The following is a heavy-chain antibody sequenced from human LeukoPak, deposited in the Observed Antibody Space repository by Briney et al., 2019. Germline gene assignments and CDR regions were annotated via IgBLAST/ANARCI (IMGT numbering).Heavy chain of an antibody. D-gene: IGHD6-19*01. CDR1: GFTFRVDT. CDR2: ITITGGSS. Sequence: GRSLTLSCAAAGFTFRVDTMNWGRQAPGKGLEWVSAITITGGSSYYSDSVKGRFTISRDNSKNTLHLQMNSLRAEDTDVYFCARLITTSAWYEDYWGQGTLATVSS. V-gene: IGHV3-23*01. J-gene: IGHJ4*02. CDR3: ARLITTSAWYEDY.